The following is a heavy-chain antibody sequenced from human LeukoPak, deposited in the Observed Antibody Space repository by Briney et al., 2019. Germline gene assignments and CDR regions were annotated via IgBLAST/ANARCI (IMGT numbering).Heavy chain of an antibody. CDR3: ARGGSEGATPDY. Sequence: ASVKVSCKASGYTFTTHDINWVRQAPGEGLEWMGWIDPTNQNTYYAQKFQGRVTITRNSSISTAYMELRSLRSDDTAVYYCARGGSEGATPDYWGLGTLVTVSS. CDR1: GYTFTTHD. J-gene: IGHJ4*02. V-gene: IGHV1-8*01. D-gene: IGHD1-26*01. CDR2: IDPTNQNT.